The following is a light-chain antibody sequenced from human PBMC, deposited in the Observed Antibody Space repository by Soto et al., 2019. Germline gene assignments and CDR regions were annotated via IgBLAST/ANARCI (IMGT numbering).Light chain of an antibody. V-gene: IGLV2-8*01. CDR3: SSFAGSNSVV. CDR2: EVN. J-gene: IGLJ2*01. Sequence: QSALTQPPSASGSPGLSVTISCTGTSSDVGGSKFVSWYQQHPGIAPRLIIYEVNKRPSGVPDRFSGSKSGNTASLTVSGLQTEDEADYYCSSFAGSNSVVFGGGTKLTVL. CDR1: SSDVGGSKF.